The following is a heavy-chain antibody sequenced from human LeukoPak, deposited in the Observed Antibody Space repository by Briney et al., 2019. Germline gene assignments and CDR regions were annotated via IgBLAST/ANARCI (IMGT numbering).Heavy chain of an antibody. CDR3: ARARYYGGNSD. V-gene: IGHV3-30*04. J-gene: IGHJ4*02. D-gene: IGHD4-23*01. CDR1: GFTFSSYA. CDR2: ISYDGSNK. Sequence: GGSLRLSCAASGFTFSSYAMPWVRQAPGKGLEWVAVISYDGSNKYYAASVKGRFTISRDNSKNTLYLQMTSLRAEDTAVYYCARARYYGGNSDWGQGTLVTVSS.